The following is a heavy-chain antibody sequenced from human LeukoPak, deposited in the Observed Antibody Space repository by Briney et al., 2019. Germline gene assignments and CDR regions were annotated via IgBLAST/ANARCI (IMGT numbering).Heavy chain of an antibody. CDR2: ISGSGGST. CDR3: ARDDGWSLLRFLEWLYMDV. Sequence: PGGSLRLSCAASGFTFSSYAMSWVRQAPGKGLEWVSAISGSGGSTYYADSVKGRFTISRDNSKNTVYLQMNSLRAEDTAVYYCARDDGWSLLRFLEWLYMDVWGKGTTVTVSS. D-gene: IGHD3-3*01. J-gene: IGHJ6*03. CDR1: GFTFSSYA. V-gene: IGHV3-23*01.